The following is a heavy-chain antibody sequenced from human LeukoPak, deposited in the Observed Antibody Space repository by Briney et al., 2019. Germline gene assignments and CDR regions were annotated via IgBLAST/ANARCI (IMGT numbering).Heavy chain of an antibody. J-gene: IGHJ5*02. CDR3: AKDLSDYVWGSYVS. CDR2: ISGSGGST. CDR1: GFTFSSYA. D-gene: IGHD3-16*01. V-gene: IGHV3-23*01. Sequence: PGGSLRLSCAASGFTFSSYAMSWVRQAPGKGLEWVSAISGSGGSTYYADSVKGRFTISRDNSKNTLYLQMNSLRAEDTAVYYCAKDLSDYVWGSYVSWGQGTLVTVSS.